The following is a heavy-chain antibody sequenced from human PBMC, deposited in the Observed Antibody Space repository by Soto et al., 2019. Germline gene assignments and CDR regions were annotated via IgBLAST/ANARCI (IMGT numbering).Heavy chain of an antibody. CDR1: GDSISGSS. CDR3: ARGSGWYFH. V-gene: IGHV4-59*01. CDR2: MYLSGST. D-gene: IGHD6-19*01. J-gene: IGHJ4*02. Sequence: QVQLQESGPGLVKPSETLSLTCTVSGDSISGSSWSWIRQPPGKGLEWIAYMYLSGSTNYNPSLKSRVTISVDTSKNPFSLKLSSVTAADTAVYYCARGSGWYFHWGQGTLVTVSS.